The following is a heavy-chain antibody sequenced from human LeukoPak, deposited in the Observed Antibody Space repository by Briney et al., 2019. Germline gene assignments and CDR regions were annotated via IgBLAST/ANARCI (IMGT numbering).Heavy chain of an antibody. CDR3: AKQVHDDYFDH. CDR1: GYSFTSQW. D-gene: IGHD3-16*01. CDR2: IYPGDSDT. Sequence: GESLKISCKGSGYSFTSQWIGWVRQIPGKGLEWLGIIYPGDSDTRYSPSFEGQVTISVDKSISTTYLQWSSLKASDTAVYYCAKQVHDDYFDHRGQGTLVTVSS. V-gene: IGHV5-51*01. J-gene: IGHJ4*02.